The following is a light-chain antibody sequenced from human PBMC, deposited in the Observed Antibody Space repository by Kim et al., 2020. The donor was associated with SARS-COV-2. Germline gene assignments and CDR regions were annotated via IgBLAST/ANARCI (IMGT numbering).Light chain of an antibody. CDR3: KSRDSSGDYRV. J-gene: IGLJ1*01. Sequence: ALGPTVRITCQGDSLRKYYASWYQKKPGQAPILVIYGRNNRASGIPGRFSGSSSGNTASLTITGAQAEDEADYYCKSRDSSGDYRVFGPGTKVTVL. V-gene: IGLV3-19*01. CDR2: GRN. CDR1: SLRKYY.